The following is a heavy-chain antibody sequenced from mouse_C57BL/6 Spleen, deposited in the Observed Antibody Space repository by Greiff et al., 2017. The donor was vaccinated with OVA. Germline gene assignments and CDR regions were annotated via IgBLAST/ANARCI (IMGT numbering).Heavy chain of an antibody. CDR1: GFTFSSYG. CDR2: ISSGGSYT. J-gene: IGHJ2*01. CDR3: ASLIYYYGSSSFDY. D-gene: IGHD1-1*01. V-gene: IGHV5-6*01. Sequence: EVMLVESGGDLVKPGGSLKLSCAASGFTFSSYGMSWVRQTPDKRLEWVATISSGGSYTYYPDSVKGRFTISRDNAKNTLYLQMSSLKSEDTAMYYCASLIYYYGSSSFDYWGQGTTLTVSS.